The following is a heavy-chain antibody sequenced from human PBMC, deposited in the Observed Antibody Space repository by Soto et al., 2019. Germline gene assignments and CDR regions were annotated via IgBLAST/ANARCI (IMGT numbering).Heavy chain of an antibody. CDR1: GGSFSGYY. J-gene: IGHJ4*02. CDR3: ARGRRGNYYDSSGYLDY. V-gene: IGHV4-34*01. Sequence: SETLSLTCAVYGGSFSGYYWSWIRQPPGKGLEWIGEINHSGSTNYNPSLKSRVTISVDTSKNQFSLKLSSVTAADTAVYYCARGRRGNYYDSSGYLDYWGQGTLVTVSS. D-gene: IGHD3-22*01. CDR2: INHSGST.